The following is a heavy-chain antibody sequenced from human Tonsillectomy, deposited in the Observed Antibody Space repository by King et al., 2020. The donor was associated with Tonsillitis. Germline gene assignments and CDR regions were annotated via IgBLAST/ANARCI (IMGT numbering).Heavy chain of an antibody. Sequence: VQLVQSGGGLVQPGGSLRLSCAASGFTFSSYAMSWVRQAPGRGLEWGSGISGSGVSTNDADSVNGRFTISRDNSKNTVYVQMNSLRAEDTAVYYCAKDGLPSIEARPWYFDLWGRGTLVTVSS. V-gene: IGHV3-23*04. CDR3: AKDGLPSIEARPWYFDL. J-gene: IGHJ2*01. D-gene: IGHD6-6*01. CDR2: ISGSGVST. CDR1: GFTFSSYA.